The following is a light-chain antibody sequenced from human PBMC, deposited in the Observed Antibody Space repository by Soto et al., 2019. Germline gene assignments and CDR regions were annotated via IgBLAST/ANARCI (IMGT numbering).Light chain of an antibody. CDR1: QDIADY. CDR2: AAS. J-gene: IGKJ1*01. Sequence: IQMTQSPSSLSASVGDRVTITCRASQDIADYLAWYQQKPGQVPNLLIYAASTLQSGVPSRFSGSGSGTDFTLTITGLQPEDVATYYCQNYNSAPLTFGQGTKVEIK. CDR3: QNYNSAPLT. V-gene: IGKV1-27*01.